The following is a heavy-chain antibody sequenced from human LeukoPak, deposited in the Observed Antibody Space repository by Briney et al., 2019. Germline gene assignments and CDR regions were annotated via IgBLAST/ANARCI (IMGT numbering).Heavy chain of an antibody. CDR1: GGSISSYY. Sequence: SKTLSLTCTVSGGSISSYYWSWIRQPPGKGLEWIGYIYYSGSTNYNPSLKSRVTISVDTPKNQFSLKLSSVTAADTAVYYCAGSVGAMDYWGQGTLVTVSS. CDR2: IYYSGST. D-gene: IGHD3-10*01. J-gene: IGHJ4*02. CDR3: AGSVGAMDY. V-gene: IGHV4-59*01.